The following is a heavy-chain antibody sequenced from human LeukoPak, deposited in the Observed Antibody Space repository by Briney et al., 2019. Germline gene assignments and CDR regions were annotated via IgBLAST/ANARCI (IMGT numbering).Heavy chain of an antibody. D-gene: IGHD6-19*01. J-gene: IGHJ5*02. V-gene: IGHV1-18*04. CDR2: ISAYNGNT. Sequence: ASVKVSCKASGYTFTGYYMHWVRQAPGQGLEWMGWISAYNGNTNYAQKLQGRVTMTTDTSTSTAYMELRSLRSDDTAVYYCARVRRFQWLPRGDWFDPWGQGTLVTVSS. CDR3: ARVRRFQWLPRGDWFDP. CDR1: GYTFTGYY.